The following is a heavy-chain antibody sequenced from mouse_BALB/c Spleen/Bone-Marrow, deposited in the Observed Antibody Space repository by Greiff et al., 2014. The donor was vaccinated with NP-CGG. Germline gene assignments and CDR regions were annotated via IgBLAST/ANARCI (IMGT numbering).Heavy chain of an antibody. CDR1: GYTFTNCW. Sequence: VKLMESGAELVRPGTSVKMSCKAAGYTFTNCWIGWIKQRPGHGLEWIGDIYCGGGYTNYNEKFKGKATLTADTSSNTTYMHLSSLTSEDSAIYYCAREGSYWGQGTLVTVSA. CDR2: IYCGGGYT. J-gene: IGHJ3*01. V-gene: IGHV1-63*02. CDR3: AREGSY.